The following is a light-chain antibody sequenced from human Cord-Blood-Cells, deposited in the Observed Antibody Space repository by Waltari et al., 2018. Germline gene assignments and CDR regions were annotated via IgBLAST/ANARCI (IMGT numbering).Light chain of an antibody. J-gene: IGLJ3*02. CDR1: SSDVGGYNY. CDR2: DVS. Sequence: QSALTQPAPVSGSPGQSITISCTGTSSDVGGYNYVSWYQQHPGKDPKLMIYDVSNRPSGVAKRFSGSKSGNTASLTISGVQDEDDADYYCSSYTSSSTLNWVFGGGTKLTVL. CDR3: SSYTSSSTLNWV. V-gene: IGLV2-14*01.